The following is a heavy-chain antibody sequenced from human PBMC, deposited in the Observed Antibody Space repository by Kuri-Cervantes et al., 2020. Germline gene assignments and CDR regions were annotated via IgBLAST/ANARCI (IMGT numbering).Heavy chain of an antibody. V-gene: IGHV3-7*03. CDR1: GFTFSSYW. D-gene: IGHD2-15*01. J-gene: IGHJ3*02. CDR3: AKSGPGYCSGGSCPGDAFDI. Sequence: GGSLRLSCAASGFTFSSYWMSWVRQAPGKGLEWVANIKQDGSEKYYVDSVKGRFTISRDNSKNTLYLQMNSLRAEDTAVYYCAKSGPGYCSGGSCPGDAFDIWGQGTMVTVSS. CDR2: IKQDGSEK.